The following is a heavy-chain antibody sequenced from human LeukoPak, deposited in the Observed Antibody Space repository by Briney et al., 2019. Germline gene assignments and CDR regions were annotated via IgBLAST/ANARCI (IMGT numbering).Heavy chain of an antibody. CDR1: GFTFSSYW. V-gene: IGHV3-48*01. CDR3: AKDGGTHFDH. CDR2: ISSSGTTI. D-gene: IGHD1-26*01. Sequence: SGGSLRLSCAASGFTFSSYWMSWVRQAPGKGLEWVSYISSSGTTISYAQSVKGRFTITRDNAQNSLTLHMNTLRADDTAVYYCAKDGGTHFDHWGQGTLVTVSS. J-gene: IGHJ4*02.